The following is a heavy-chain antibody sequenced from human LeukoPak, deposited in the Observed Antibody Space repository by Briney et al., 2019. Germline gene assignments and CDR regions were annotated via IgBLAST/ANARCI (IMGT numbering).Heavy chain of an antibody. J-gene: IGHJ4*02. V-gene: IGHV3-23*01. CDR3: AKTSRVNSAYDSPFDY. Sequence: SGGSLRLSCAASGFTFSTYAMSWVRQAPGKGLEWVSAVRGGGSDTYYADSVKGRFTISRDNSKNTLHLQMNSLRAEDTAIYYCAKTSRVNSAYDSPFDYWGQGTLVTVSS. CDR1: GFTFSTYA. D-gene: IGHD5-12*01. CDR2: VRGGGSDT.